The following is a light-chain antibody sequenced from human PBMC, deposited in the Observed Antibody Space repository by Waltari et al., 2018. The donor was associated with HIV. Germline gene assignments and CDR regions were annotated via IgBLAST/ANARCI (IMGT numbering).Light chain of an antibody. J-gene: IGLJ2*01. Sequence: QSVLTQPPSVSGAPGQRVTIACTGTRSNIGAGFDVHWYQQIPGNAPKLLISDNNIRPSGLPDRVSRSKSGTSASLAITGLQSEDEADYYCQSYDMSQSGSLVFGGGTKLTVL. CDR3: QSYDMSQSGSLV. CDR2: DNN. CDR1: RSNIGAGFD. V-gene: IGLV1-40*01.